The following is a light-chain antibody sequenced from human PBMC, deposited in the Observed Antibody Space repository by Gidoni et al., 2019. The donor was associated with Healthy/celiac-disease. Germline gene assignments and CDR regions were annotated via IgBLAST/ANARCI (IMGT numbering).Light chain of an antibody. CDR1: QSFSSSY. V-gene: IGKV3-20*01. Sequence: EIVLTQSPGTLSLSPGERATLSCRASQSFSSSYLAWYQQKPGQTPRLLMYAASSRATGIPDRFSGSGSGTDFTLTINRLEPEDSAVYYCQQYGTLPRTFXQXTKLEIK. CDR3: QQYGTLPRT. J-gene: IGKJ2*01. CDR2: AAS.